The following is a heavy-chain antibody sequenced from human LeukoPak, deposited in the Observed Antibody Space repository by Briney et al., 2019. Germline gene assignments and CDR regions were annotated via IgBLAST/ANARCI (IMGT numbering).Heavy chain of an antibody. Sequence: ASVKVSCKASGYTFTNYGVSWVRQAPGQGLEWMGWISAYNGYTNYAQKVQGRVTVTTGTSTNTAYMELRSLRSDDTAVYYCYDFWTNDYWGQGTLVTVSS. V-gene: IGHV1-18*01. CDR3: YDFWTNDY. CDR2: ISAYNGYT. D-gene: IGHD3-3*01. CDR1: GYTFTNYG. J-gene: IGHJ4*02.